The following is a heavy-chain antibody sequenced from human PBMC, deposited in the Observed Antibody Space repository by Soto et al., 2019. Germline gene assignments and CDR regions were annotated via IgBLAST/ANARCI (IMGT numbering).Heavy chain of an antibody. D-gene: IGHD5-12*01. V-gene: IGHV1-18*01. J-gene: IGHJ4*02. Sequence: ASVKVSCKASGYTFTSYGISWVRQAPGQGLEWMGWISDYNGDTNYAQKFQGRVTMTTDTTTSTAYMELRSLRADDTAVYYCMSLDHGIAYRGHGDFDSWGQGTLVTVSS. CDR2: ISDYNGDT. CDR3: MSLDHGIAYRGHGDFDS. CDR1: GYTFTSYG.